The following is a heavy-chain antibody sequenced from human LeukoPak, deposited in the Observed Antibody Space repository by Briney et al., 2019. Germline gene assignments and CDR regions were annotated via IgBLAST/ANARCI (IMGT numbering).Heavy chain of an antibody. CDR3: ARDGFGGSYDY. V-gene: IGHV4-4*07. Sequence: TGGSLRLSCAAPGFTFSSYAMSWIRQPAGKGLEWIGRIYTSGSTNYNPSLKSRVTISVDTSKNQFSLKLSSVTAADTAVYYCARDGFGGSYDYWGQGTLVTVSS. CDR1: GFTFSSYA. CDR2: IYTSGST. D-gene: IGHD1-26*01. J-gene: IGHJ4*02.